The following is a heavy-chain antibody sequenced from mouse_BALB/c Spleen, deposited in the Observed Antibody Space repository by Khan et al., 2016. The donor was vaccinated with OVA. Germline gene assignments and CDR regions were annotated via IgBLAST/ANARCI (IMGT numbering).Heavy chain of an antibody. D-gene: IGHD1-1*01. CDR3: ARGNYYGYYFDY. J-gene: IGHJ2*01. V-gene: IGHV3-2*02. Sequence: EVQLQESGPGLVKPSQSLSLTCTVTGYSITSGYAWNWIRQFPGNKLEWMGYISYSGVTSYTPYLKSRISITRDTSKNQFLLQLNSVTTEDTATYYCARGNYYGYYFDYWGQGTTLTVSS. CDR1: GYSITSGYA. CDR2: ISYSGVT.